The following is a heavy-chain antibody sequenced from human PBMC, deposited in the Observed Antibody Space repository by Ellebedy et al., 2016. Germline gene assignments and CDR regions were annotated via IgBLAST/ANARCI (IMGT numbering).Heavy chain of an antibody. J-gene: IGHJ4*02. V-gene: IGHV3-30*18. CDR2: ISSDGSNK. CDR1: RFTFSSFG. Sequence: GGSLRLXCAASRFTFSSFGLHWVRQAPGKGLEWVAIISSDGSNKYYADSVRGRFTISRDNSKNTLYLQMDSLRAEDTAVYYCAKDESGGEEPRPFDYWGQGTLVTVSS. D-gene: IGHD1-14*01. CDR3: AKDESGGEEPRPFDY.